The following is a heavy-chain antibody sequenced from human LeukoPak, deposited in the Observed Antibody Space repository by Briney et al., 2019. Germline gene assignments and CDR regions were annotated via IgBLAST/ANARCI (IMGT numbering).Heavy chain of an antibody. Sequence: GGFLRLSCAASGFTFTTYVIHWVRQAPGKGLGWVAGMSSDETYTNYADSVQGRFTISRDSSKNTVSLEMNSLRADDTAVYFCAREGYYASGSPPSFYFDYWGQGALVTVSS. CDR3: AREGYYASGSPPSFYFDY. CDR2: MSSDETYT. J-gene: IGHJ4*02. CDR1: GFTFTTYV. V-gene: IGHV3-30*04. D-gene: IGHD3-10*01.